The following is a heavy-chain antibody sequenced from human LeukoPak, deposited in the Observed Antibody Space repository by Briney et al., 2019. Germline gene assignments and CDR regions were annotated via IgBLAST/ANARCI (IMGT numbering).Heavy chain of an antibody. V-gene: IGHV6-1*01. Sequence: SQTLSLTFAISGDSVSSNSASWNWIRQSPSRGLEWLGSTYYRSKWYNDYAVSVKSRITINPDTSKNQFSLQLNSVTPEDTAVYYCARDLGVFSRWSKYDYWGQGTVVTVSS. CDR1: GDSVSSNSAS. J-gene: IGHJ4*02. CDR3: ARDLGVFSRWSKYDY. CDR2: TYYRSKWYN. D-gene: IGHD6-13*01.